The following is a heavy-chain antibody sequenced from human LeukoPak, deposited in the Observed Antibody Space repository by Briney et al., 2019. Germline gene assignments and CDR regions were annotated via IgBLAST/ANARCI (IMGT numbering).Heavy chain of an antibody. D-gene: IGHD5-18*01. CDR3: AKDGGGYSYGYFDY. Sequence: PGGSLRLSCAASGFAYDDYAMHWVRQAPGKGMVWVSGISWNSGSIGYADSVKGRFTISRDNAKNSLYLQMNSLRAEDTALYYCAKDGGGYSYGYFDYWGQGTLVTVSS. J-gene: IGHJ4*02. V-gene: IGHV3-9*01. CDR2: ISWNSGSI. CDR1: GFAYDDYA.